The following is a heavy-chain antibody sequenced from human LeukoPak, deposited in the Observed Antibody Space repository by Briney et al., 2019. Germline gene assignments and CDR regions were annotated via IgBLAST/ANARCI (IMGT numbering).Heavy chain of an antibody. CDR1: GFTFSSYD. Sequence: GGSLRLSCAASGFTFSSYDMHWVRQATGKGLEWVSAIGTAGATYSPGAVKGRSTISRENAKNSLYLQMNSLRAGDTAVYYCARSRGYCSGGSCYIYYMDVWGKGTTVTVSS. J-gene: IGHJ6*03. CDR2: IGTAGAT. CDR3: ARSRGYCSGGSCYIYYMDV. V-gene: IGHV3-13*01. D-gene: IGHD2-15*01.